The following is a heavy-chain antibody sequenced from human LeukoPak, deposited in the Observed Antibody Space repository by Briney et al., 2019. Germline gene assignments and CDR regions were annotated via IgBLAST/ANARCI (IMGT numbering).Heavy chain of an antibody. Sequence: GGSLRLSCAASGFTFSSYSMNWVRQAPGKGLEWVSSISSSSSYIYYADSVKGRFTISRDNAKNSLYLQMNSLRAEDTAVYYCAGPKIDGYCSGGSCYSGYYYMDVWGKGTTVTISS. CDR1: GFTFSSYS. D-gene: IGHD2-15*01. J-gene: IGHJ6*03. CDR3: AGPKIDGYCSGGSCYSGYYYMDV. CDR2: ISSSSSYI. V-gene: IGHV3-21*01.